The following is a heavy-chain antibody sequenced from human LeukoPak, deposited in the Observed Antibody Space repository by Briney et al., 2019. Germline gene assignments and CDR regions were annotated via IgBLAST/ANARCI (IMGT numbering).Heavy chain of an antibody. CDR3: ATGKSIVADYYYYGMDV. J-gene: IGHJ6*02. CDR2: FDPEDGET. CDR1: GYTLTELS. Sequence: ASVKVSCKVSGYTLTELSMHWVRQAPGKGLEWMGGFDPEDGETIYAQKFQGRVTMTEDTSTDTAYMELSSLRSEDTAAYYCATGKSIVADYYYYGMDVWGQGTTVTVSS. D-gene: IGHD3-22*01. V-gene: IGHV1-24*01.